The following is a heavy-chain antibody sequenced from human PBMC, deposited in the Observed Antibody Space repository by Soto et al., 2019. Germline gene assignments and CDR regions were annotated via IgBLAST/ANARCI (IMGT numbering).Heavy chain of an antibody. Sequence: EVLLLESGGGFVQPGGSLRLSCEASGFTFDDHAMHWVRQRPGGGLEGVPGISWKSASEGYADSVKGRFSISRDNIQHAVHVQMTRLRPDDTALYYCARDTGLYHAGMGVWGQGTSVTVSS. J-gene: IGHJ6*02. CDR2: ISWKSASE. CDR1: GFTFDDHA. V-gene: IGHV3-9*01. D-gene: IGHD2-15*01. CDR3: ARDTGLYHAGMGV.